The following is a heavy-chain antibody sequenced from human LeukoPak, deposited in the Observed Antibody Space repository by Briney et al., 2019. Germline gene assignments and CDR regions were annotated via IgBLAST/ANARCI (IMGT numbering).Heavy chain of an antibody. CDR2: IYYSGST. V-gene: IGHV4-59*01. D-gene: IGHD3-10*01. Sequence: SETLSLTCTVSGDSISSYYWSWIRQPPGKGLEWIGYIYYSGSTNYNPSLKSRVTISVDTSKNQFSLKLSSVTAADTAVYYCARAARGVDLEFEASTPFEVNWFDPWGQGTLVTVSS. J-gene: IGHJ5*02. CDR1: GDSISSYY. CDR3: ARAARGVDLEFEASTPFEVNWFDP.